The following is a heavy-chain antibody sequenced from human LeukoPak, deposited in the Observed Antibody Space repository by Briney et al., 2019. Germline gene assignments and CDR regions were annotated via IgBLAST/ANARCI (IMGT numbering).Heavy chain of an antibody. CDR1: GFTFSNAW. CDR2: IKSKTDGGTT. Sequence: GGSLRLSCAASGFTFSNAWMSWVRQAPGKGLEWVGRIKSKTDGGTTDYAAPVKGRFTISRDDSKNTLYLQMNSLKTEDTAVYYCTSSTMVRGVTIYWYFDLWGRGPLVTVSS. V-gene: IGHV3-15*01. CDR3: TSSTMVRGVTIYWYFDL. D-gene: IGHD3-10*01. J-gene: IGHJ2*01.